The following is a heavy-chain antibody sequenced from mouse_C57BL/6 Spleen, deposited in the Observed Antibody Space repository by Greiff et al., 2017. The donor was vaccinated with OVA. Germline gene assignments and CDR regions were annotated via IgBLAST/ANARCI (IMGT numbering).Heavy chain of an antibody. Sequence: VKLQQPGAELVRPGSSVKLSCKASGYTFTSYWMHWVKQRPIQGLEWIGNIDPSDSETHYNQKFKDKATLTVDKSSSTAYMQLSSLTSEDSAVYYCARSATTVVATDFDYWGQGTTLTVSS. CDR3: ARSATTVVATDFDY. CDR2: IDPSDSET. D-gene: IGHD1-1*01. CDR1: GYTFTSYW. J-gene: IGHJ2*01. V-gene: IGHV1-52*01.